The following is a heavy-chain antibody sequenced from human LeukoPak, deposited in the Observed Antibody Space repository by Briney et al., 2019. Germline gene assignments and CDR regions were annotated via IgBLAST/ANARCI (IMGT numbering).Heavy chain of an antibody. CDR1: GYSFTSCW. CDR3: ARPLRPPGYSSGWYFHH. Sequence: GESLKSSCKGSGYSFTSCWIGWLRQMPGKGLEWMGIIYPGDSDTRYSPSFQGQVTISADKSISTAYLQWSSLKASDTAMYYCARPLRPPGYSSGWYFHHWGQGTLVTVSS. D-gene: IGHD6-19*01. V-gene: IGHV5-51*01. J-gene: IGHJ1*01. CDR2: IYPGDSDT.